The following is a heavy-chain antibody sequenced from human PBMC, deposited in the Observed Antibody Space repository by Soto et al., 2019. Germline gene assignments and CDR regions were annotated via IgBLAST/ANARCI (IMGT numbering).Heavy chain of an antibody. Sequence: SVKVSCKASGYTFTNFGINWVRQAPGQGLEWMGWIIPIFGTANYAQKFQGRVTITADESTSTAYMELSSLRSEDTAVYYCARDGDGDDAFDIWGQGTMVTVSS. J-gene: IGHJ3*02. CDR3: ARDGDGDDAFDI. CDR2: IIPIFGTA. CDR1: GYTFTNFG. D-gene: IGHD3-10*01. V-gene: IGHV1-69*13.